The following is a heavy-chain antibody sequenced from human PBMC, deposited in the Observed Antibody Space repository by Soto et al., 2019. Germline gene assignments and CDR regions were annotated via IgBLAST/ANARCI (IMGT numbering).Heavy chain of an antibody. D-gene: IGHD5-18*01. J-gene: IGHJ5*01. CDR1: GYTFTNND. Sequence: QVQLVQSGAELKKPGASARVSCKASGYTFTNNDVTWVRQATGQGLEWMGWMNPGSGDTGYAQKFQGRVTMTRDISIATAYMELSSLRSEDTAIYYCARMASFGSLNWFDPWGQGTLVTVSS. V-gene: IGHV1-8*01. CDR2: MNPGSGDT. CDR3: ARMASFGSLNWFDP.